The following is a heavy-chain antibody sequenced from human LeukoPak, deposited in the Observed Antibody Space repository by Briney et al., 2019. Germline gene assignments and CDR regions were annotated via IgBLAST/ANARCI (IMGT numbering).Heavy chain of an antibody. V-gene: IGHV3-21*01. CDR3: ARDRYCSGGNCYSGFDP. CDR1: EFTFSTYN. D-gene: IGHD2-15*01. J-gene: IGHJ5*02. CDR2: ISSNSDSYT. Sequence: PGGSLRLSCAASEFTFSTYNMHWVRQAPGKGLEWVSTISSNSDSYTYYADSVKGRFTISRDNAKNSLSLQMNSLRDEDTALYYCARDRYCSGGNCYSGFDPWGQGTLVTVSS.